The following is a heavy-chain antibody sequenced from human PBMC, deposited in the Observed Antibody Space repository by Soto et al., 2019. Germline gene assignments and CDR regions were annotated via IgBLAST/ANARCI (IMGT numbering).Heavy chain of an antibody. CDR2: VTHSGTA. Sequence: PSETLSLTCAVSGGSIDSGAFSLSWIRQPPGKGLEWIGYVTHSGTAYSIPSLTGRLTLSVDSSQTQFSLKLTSVTAADSAFYYCARIHWAQSSLDYWGRGILVTVSS. CDR3: ARIHWAQSSLDY. D-gene: IGHD6-19*01. J-gene: IGHJ4*02. CDR1: GGSIDSGAFS. V-gene: IGHV4-30-2*01.